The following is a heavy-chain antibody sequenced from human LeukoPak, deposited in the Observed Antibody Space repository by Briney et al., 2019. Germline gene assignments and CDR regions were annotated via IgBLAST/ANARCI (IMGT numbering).Heavy chain of an antibody. CDR2: SDPSDSYT. J-gene: IGHJ4*02. D-gene: IGHD3-22*01. CDR1: GYSFNSYW. Sequence: GESLKISCKGSGYSFNSYWISWVRQMPGKGLEWMGRSDPSDSYTNYSPSFQGHVTISADKSISTAYLQWSSLKASDTAMYYCARLNYYDSSGYPPSFDYWGQGTLVTVSS. V-gene: IGHV5-10-1*01. CDR3: ARLNYYDSSGYPPSFDY.